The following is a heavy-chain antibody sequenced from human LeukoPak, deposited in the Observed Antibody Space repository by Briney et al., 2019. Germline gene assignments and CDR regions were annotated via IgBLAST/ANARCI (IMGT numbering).Heavy chain of an antibody. J-gene: IGHJ3*02. CDR3: AKGESILVAFDI. V-gene: IGHV3-9*01. D-gene: IGHD2-15*01. CDR1: GFTFDDYA. Sequence: GGSLRLSCAASGFTFDDYAMHWVRQAPGKGLEWVSGISWNSGSIGYADSVKGRFTISRDNAKNSLYLQMNSLRAEDTAVYYCAKGESILVAFDIWGQGTMVTVSS. CDR2: ISWNSGSI.